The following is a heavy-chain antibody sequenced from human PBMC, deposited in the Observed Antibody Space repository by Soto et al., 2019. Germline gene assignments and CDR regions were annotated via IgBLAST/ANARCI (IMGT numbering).Heavy chain of an antibody. D-gene: IGHD3-9*01. CDR3: AKRNILTGYRGGRDIDY. CDR1: GFTFSSYA. V-gene: IGHV3-23*01. Sequence: PGGSLRLSCAASGFTFSSYAMSWVRQAPGKGLEWVSAISGSGGSTYYADSVKGRFTISRDNSKNTLYLQMNSLRAEDTAVYYCAKRNILTGYRGGRDIDYWGQGTLVTVSS. CDR2: ISGSGGST. J-gene: IGHJ4*02.